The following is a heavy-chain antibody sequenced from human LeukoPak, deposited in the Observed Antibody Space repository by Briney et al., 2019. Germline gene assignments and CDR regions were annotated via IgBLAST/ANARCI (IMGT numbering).Heavy chain of an antibody. CDR2: ISRNSIKT. D-gene: IGHD3-22*01. V-gene: IGHV1-18*01. CDR3: ERGGSSSGYDY. Sequence: ASVTVSCKASGYTFTSYAITWVRQAPGQGLEWMGWISRNSIKTNYAKTFQGRVTPPTDPPTSTAYMERRSLRTADPAVYFCERGGSSSGYDYWGQGTLVTVSS. CDR1: GYTFTSYA. J-gene: IGHJ4*02.